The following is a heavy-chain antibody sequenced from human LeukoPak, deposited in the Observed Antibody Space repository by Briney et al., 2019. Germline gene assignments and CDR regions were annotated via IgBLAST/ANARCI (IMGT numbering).Heavy chain of an antibody. CDR1: GYTFTSYG. D-gene: IGHD3-10*01. CDR3: ARRPRPIMVREGEDFDY. Sequence: ASVKVSCKASGYTFTSYGISWVRQAPGQGLEWMGWISAYNGNTNSAQKLQGRVTMTTDTSTSTAYMELRSLRSDDTAVYYCARRPRPIMVREGEDFDYWGQGTLVTVSS. CDR2: ISAYNGNT. V-gene: IGHV1-18*01. J-gene: IGHJ4*02.